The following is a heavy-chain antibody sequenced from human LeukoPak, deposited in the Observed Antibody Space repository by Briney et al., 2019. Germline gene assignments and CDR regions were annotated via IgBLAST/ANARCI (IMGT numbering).Heavy chain of an antibody. CDR1: GFTFSHYW. Sequence: GGSLRLSCAASGFTFSHYWLSWVRQAPGKGLEWVANIKQDGNEKYYVDSVKGRFTISRDNAKNSLYLQMNSLRAEDTAVYYCAGPGYSYGSADAFDIWGQGTMVTVSS. V-gene: IGHV3-7*01. CDR2: IKQDGNEK. CDR3: AGPGYSYGSADAFDI. D-gene: IGHD5-18*01. J-gene: IGHJ3*02.